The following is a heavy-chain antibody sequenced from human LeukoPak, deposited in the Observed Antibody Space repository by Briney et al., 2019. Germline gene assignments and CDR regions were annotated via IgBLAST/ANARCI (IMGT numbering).Heavy chain of an antibody. Sequence: GASVKVSCKASGGTFSSYAISWVRQAPGQGLEWMGGIIPIFGTANYAQKFQGRATITTDESTSTAYMELSSLRSEDTAVYYCARVLYSSGWYFDYWGQGTLVTVSS. CDR3: ARVLYSSGWYFDY. D-gene: IGHD6-19*01. J-gene: IGHJ4*02. V-gene: IGHV1-69*05. CDR1: GGTFSSYA. CDR2: IIPIFGTA.